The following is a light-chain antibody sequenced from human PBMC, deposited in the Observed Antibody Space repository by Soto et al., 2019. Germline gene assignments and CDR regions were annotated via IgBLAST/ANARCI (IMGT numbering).Light chain of an antibody. CDR3: QQYNSYST. V-gene: IGKV1-5*01. CDR2: DAS. Sequence: DIQMTQSPSSLSASVGDRVSLNCQASQDVSKFLNWYQHKPGQAPSLLIYDASSLESGVPSRFSGSGSGTEFTLTISSLQPDDFATYYCQQYNSYSTFGQGTRLEIK. J-gene: IGKJ5*01. CDR1: QDVSKF.